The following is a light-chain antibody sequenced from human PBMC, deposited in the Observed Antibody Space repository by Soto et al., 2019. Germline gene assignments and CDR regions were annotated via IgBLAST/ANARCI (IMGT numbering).Light chain of an antibody. Sequence: DIQMTQSPSSLSASVGDRVTITCRASQDIDIYLDWYQQKPGTSPKLLIYAASNLPGGVPSRFSGSGSGTDFTLTISSLQLEDFATYYCQQSYSSPPTFGQGTKVDIK. CDR1: QDIDIY. J-gene: IGKJ1*01. V-gene: IGKV1-39*01. CDR2: AAS. CDR3: QQSYSSPPT.